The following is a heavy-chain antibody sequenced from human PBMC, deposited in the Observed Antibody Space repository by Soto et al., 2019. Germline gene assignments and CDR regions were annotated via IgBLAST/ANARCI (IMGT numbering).Heavy chain of an antibody. CDR1: GGSISSYY. Sequence: SETLSLTCTVSGGSISSYYWSWIRQPPGKGLEWIGYIYYSGSTNYNPSLKSRVTISVDTSKNQFSLKLSSVTAADTAVYYCAKAKGPYNWNYNWFDPWGQGTLVTVSS. V-gene: IGHV4-59*01. D-gene: IGHD1-7*01. CDR3: AKAKGPYNWNYNWFDP. J-gene: IGHJ5*02. CDR2: IYYSGST.